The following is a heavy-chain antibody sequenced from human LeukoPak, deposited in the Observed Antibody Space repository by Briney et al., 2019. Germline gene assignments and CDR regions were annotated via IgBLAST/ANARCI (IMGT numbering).Heavy chain of an antibody. CDR3: ARRGSGYYDSREAFDI. Sequence: GGPVKISCKASGYTFIAYYIYWMRQAPGQGVVWVGRINPNSGGTNYAQNFQDRVTLTRDTSITTAYMELNRLISDDTAGYYCARRGSGYYDSREAFDIWGQGTMVTVSS. V-gene: IGHV1-2*06. D-gene: IGHD3-22*01. CDR2: INPNSGGT. CDR1: GYTFIAYY. J-gene: IGHJ3*02.